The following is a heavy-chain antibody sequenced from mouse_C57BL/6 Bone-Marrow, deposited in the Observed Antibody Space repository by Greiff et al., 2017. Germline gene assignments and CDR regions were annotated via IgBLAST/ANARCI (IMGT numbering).Heavy chain of an antibody. CDR3: ASEIYDGYPWYFDV. CDR1: GYTFTSYW. CDR2: IDPSDSYT. V-gene: IGHV1-69*01. D-gene: IGHD2-3*01. Sequence: QVQLQQPGAELVMPGASVKLSCKASGYTFTSYWMHWVKQRPGQGLEWIGEIDPSDSYTNYNQKFKGKSTLTVDKSSSTAYMQLSSLTSEDSAVYYCASEIYDGYPWYFDVWGTGTTVTVSS. J-gene: IGHJ1*03.